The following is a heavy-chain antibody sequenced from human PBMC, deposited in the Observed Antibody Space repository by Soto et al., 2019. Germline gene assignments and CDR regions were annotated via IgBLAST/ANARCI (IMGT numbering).Heavy chain of an antibody. J-gene: IGHJ4*02. D-gene: IGHD5-18*01. CDR3: AREGGNRDSSGYSFDS. V-gene: IGHV3-30-3*01. CDR2: ISFDGSKT. Sequence: PGGSLRLSCAASGFIFSNYAMHWVRQAPGKGLEWVTIISFDGSKTHYADSVRGRFTISRDNSNNTLSLQMSNLRPEDTALYYCAREGGNRDSSGYSFDSLGLGTQVRVSS. CDR1: GFIFSNYA.